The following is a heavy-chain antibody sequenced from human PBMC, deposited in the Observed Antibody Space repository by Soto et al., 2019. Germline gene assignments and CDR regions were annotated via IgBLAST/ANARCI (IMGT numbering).Heavy chain of an antibody. Sequence: GASVKVSCKASGGTFSSYAISWVRQAPGQGLEWMGGIIPIFGTANYAQKFQGRVTITADESTSTAYMELSSLRSEDTAVYYCARVFVEDYYDSSGYYYFDYWGQGTLVTVSS. J-gene: IGHJ4*02. CDR2: IIPIFGTA. CDR3: ARVFVEDYYDSSGYYYFDY. V-gene: IGHV1-69*13. D-gene: IGHD3-22*01. CDR1: GGTFSSYA.